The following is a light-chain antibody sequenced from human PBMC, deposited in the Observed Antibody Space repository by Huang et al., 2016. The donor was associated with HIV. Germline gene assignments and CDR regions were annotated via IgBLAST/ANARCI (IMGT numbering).Light chain of an antibody. CDR1: LNINHY. CDR3: QQRGAWPLT. J-gene: IGKJ4*01. Sequence: DIVLTQSPATLSLSPGQRATLSCRASLNINHYLVWYQQKPGQAPRLLIYDSFNRATGIPARFSGSGSGTDFTLTINTLEPEDFAVYYCQQRGAWPLTFGGGTKVEIK. CDR2: DSF. V-gene: IGKV3-11*01.